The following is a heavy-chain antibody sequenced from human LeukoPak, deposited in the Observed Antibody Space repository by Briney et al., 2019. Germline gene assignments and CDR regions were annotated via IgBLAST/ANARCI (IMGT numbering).Heavy chain of an antibody. D-gene: IGHD6-13*01. V-gene: IGHV3-9*01. CDR1: GFTFDDYG. CDR3: AKDYGYSSSWYDY. CDR2: ISWNSASV. J-gene: IGHJ4*02. Sequence: GRSLRLSCEASGFTFDDYGMHWVRQAPGKGLEWVSTISWNSASVGYVDSVKGRFTISRDNAKKTLYLQMNSLRHEDTALYYCAKDYGYSSSWYDYWGQGTLVTVSS.